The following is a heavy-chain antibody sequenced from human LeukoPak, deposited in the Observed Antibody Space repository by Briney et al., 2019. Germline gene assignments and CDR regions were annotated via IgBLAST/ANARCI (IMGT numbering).Heavy chain of an antibody. CDR3: ANLNYDILTGYRVGYYYYYMDV. CDR1: GFTFSSYA. CDR2: ISGSGGST. J-gene: IGHJ6*03. V-gene: IGHV3-23*01. Sequence: GGSLRLSCAASGFTFSSYAMSWVRQAPGKGLEWVSAISGSGGSTYYADSVKGRFTISRDNSKNTLYLQMNSLRAEDTAVYYCANLNYDILTGYRVGYYYYYMDVWGKGTTVTVSS. D-gene: IGHD3-9*01.